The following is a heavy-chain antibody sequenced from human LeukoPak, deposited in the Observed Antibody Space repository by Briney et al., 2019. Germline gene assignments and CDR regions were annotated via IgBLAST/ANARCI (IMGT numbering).Heavy chain of an antibody. CDR3: AKHQQSARSFDY. CDR1: GFTFSSYA. CDR2: IGVSGGST. V-gene: IGHV3-23*01. Sequence: GGSLRLSCAASGFTFSSYAMSWVRQAPGKGLEWVSAIGVSGGSTYYADSVKGQFTISRDNSKNTLYLQMNSLRAEDTAVYYCAKHQQSARSFDYWGQGTLVTVSS. D-gene: IGHD1-14*01. J-gene: IGHJ4*02.